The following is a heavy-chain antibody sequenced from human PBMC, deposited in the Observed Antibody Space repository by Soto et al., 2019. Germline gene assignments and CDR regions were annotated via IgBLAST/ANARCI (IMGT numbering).Heavy chain of an antibody. CDR1: GYTFTGYY. CDR2: INPNSGGT. CDR3: ARPSIAARRWRMDV. V-gene: IGHV1-2*02. J-gene: IGHJ6*02. Sequence: ASVKVSCKASGYTFTGYYMHWVRQAPGQGLEWMGWINPNSGGTNYAKKFQGRVTMTRDTSISTAYMELSRLRSDDTAVYYCARPSIAARRWRMDVWGQGTTVTVSS. D-gene: IGHD6-6*01.